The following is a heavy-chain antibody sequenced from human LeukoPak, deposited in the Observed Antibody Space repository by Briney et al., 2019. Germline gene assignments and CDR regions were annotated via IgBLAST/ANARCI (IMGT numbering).Heavy chain of an antibody. Sequence: SETLSLTCTVSGGSISSSSYYWGWLRQPPGKGLDWLGSIYYSGSTYYNPSLKSRVTISVDTSKNQFSLKLSSVTAADTAVYYCARHGDYYDSSGYYYFDYWGQGTLVTVSS. CDR2: IYYSGST. J-gene: IGHJ4*02. CDR1: GGSISSSSYY. CDR3: ARHGDYYDSSGYYYFDY. D-gene: IGHD3-22*01. V-gene: IGHV4-39*01.